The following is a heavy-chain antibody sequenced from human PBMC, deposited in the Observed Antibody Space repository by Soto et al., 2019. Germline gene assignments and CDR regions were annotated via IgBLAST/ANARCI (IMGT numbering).Heavy chain of an antibody. CDR1: GFTFSSYA. CDR2: ISYDGSNK. Sequence: QVQLVESGGGVVQPGRSLRLSCAASGFTFSSYAMHWVRQAPGKGLEWVAVISYDGSNKYYADSVKGRFTISRDNSKNTLYLQMNSLRAEDTAVYYCASLDYLQTPFDYWDQGTLVTVSS. CDR3: ASLDYLQTPFDY. V-gene: IGHV3-30-3*01. D-gene: IGHD4-17*01. J-gene: IGHJ4*02.